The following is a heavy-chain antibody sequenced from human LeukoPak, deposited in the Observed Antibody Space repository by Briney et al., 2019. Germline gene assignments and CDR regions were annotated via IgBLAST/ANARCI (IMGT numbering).Heavy chain of an antibody. Sequence: SETLSLTCTVSGGSISSSSYYWGWIRQPPGKGLEWIGSIYYSGSTYYNPSLKSRATISVDTSKNQFSLKLGSVTAADTAVYYCARGSWGFGEFGVARDWGQGTLVTVSS. CDR3: ARGSWGFGEFGVARD. CDR1: GGSISSSSYY. J-gene: IGHJ4*02. D-gene: IGHD3-10*01. V-gene: IGHV4-39*07. CDR2: IYYSGST.